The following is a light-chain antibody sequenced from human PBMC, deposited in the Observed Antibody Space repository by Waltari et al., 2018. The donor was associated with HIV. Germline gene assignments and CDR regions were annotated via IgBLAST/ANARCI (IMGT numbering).Light chain of an antibody. J-gene: IGLJ3*02. Sequence: SSELTPPSSVSVSPGQTARIPCSGAVLAKKYARWFQQKPGQAPVLVIYKDSERPSGIPERFSGSSSGTTVTLTISGAQVEDEADYYCYSAADNNLRVFGGGTKLTVL. CDR1: VLAKKY. CDR3: YSAADNNLRV. V-gene: IGLV3-27*01. CDR2: KDS.